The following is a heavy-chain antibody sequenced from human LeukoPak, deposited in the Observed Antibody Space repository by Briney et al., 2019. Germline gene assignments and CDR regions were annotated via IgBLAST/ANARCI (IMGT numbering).Heavy chain of an antibody. V-gene: IGHV3-33*01. D-gene: IGHD5-12*01. CDR3: ARDGYSGSKRGFYFDS. CDR1: GFTFSTYG. CDR2: MWYDGSNK. Sequence: PVRSLRLSCAASGFTFSTYGMHWVRQTPGKGLEWVAVMWYDGSNKYYADSVKGRFTISRDNSKNTLDLQMNSLRVEDTAVYYCARDGYSGSKRGFYFDSWGQGTLVTVSS. J-gene: IGHJ4*02.